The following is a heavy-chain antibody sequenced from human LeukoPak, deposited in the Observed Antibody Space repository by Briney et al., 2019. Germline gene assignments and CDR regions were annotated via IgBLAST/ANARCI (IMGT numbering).Heavy chain of an antibody. CDR3: ATLTYEGARYYYYMDV. J-gene: IGHJ6*03. CDR1: GGTFSSYA. V-gene: IGHV1-69*05. CDR2: IIPIFGTA. Sequence: SVKVSCKASGGTFSSYAISWVRQAPGQGLEWMGGIIPIFGTANYAQKFQGRVTITTDESTSTAYMELSSLRSEDTAVYYCATLTYEGARYYYYMDVWGKGTTVTVSS. D-gene: IGHD3-16*01.